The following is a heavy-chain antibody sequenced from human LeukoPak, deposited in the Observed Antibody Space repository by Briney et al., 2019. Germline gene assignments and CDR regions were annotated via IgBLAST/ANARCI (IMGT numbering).Heavy chain of an antibody. CDR3: ARHTAVPAAIDAFDI. V-gene: IGHV5-51*01. CDR2: IYPGDSDT. D-gene: IGHD2-2*01. CDR1: GYSFTSYW. J-gene: IGHJ3*02. Sequence: GESLEISCKGSGYSFTSYWIGWVRQMPGKGLEWMGIIYPGDSDTRYSPSFQGQVTISADKSISTAYLQWSSLKASDTAMYYCARHTAVPAAIDAFDIWGQGTMVTVSS.